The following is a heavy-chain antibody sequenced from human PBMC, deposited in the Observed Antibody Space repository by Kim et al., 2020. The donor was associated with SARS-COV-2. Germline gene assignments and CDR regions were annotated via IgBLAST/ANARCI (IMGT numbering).Heavy chain of an antibody. Sequence: GGSLRLSCSASGFTFSKQGMHWVRQAPGKGLERVSAISGNGDTTDYADSVMDRFIISRDNSKNILYLHMTSLRVEDTALYYCVTGGACHYDQWGQGTLVT. CDR3: VTGGACHYDQ. CDR2: ISGNGDTT. D-gene: IGHD3-16*01. CDR1: GFTFSKQG. J-gene: IGHJ5*02. V-gene: IGHV3-64D*09.